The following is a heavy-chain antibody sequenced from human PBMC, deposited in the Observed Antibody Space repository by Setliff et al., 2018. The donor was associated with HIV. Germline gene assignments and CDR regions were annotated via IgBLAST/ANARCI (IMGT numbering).Heavy chain of an antibody. CDR2: INWNGGST. CDR3: ARDRPRITMIVVGRDWYFDL. J-gene: IGHJ2*01. D-gene: IGHD3-22*01. CDR1: GFTFDDYG. Sequence: GGSLRLSCAASGFTFDDYGMSWVRQAPGKGLEWVSGINWNGGSTGYADSVKGRFTISRDNAKNSLYLQMNSLRAEDAALYYCARDRPRITMIVVGRDWYFDLWGRGTLVTVSS. V-gene: IGHV3-20*04.